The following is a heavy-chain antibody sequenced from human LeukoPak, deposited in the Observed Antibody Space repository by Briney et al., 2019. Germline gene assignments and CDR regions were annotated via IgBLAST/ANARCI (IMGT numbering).Heavy chain of an antibody. D-gene: IGHD3-3*01. V-gene: IGHV1-69*13. CDR2: IIPIFGTA. J-gene: IGHJ4*02. Sequence: SVKVSCKASGGTFSSYAISWVRQAPGQGLEWMGGIIPIFGTANYAQKFQGRVTITADESTSTAYMELSSLRSEDTAVYYCARGVNRYDFWSGYSNFDYWGQGTLVTVSS. CDR1: GGTFSSYA. CDR3: ARGVNRYDFWSGYSNFDY.